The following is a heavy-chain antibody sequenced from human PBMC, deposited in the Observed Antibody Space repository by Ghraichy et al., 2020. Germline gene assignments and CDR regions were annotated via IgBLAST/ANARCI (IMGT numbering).Heavy chain of an antibody. CDR3: ARVEYDFWSGYPYYYYYGMDV. CDR2: IKQDGSEK. D-gene: IGHD3-3*01. J-gene: IGHJ6*02. CDR1: GFTFSGYW. V-gene: IGHV3-7*01. Sequence: GGSLRLSCAASGFTFSGYWMSWVRQAPGKGLEWVANIKQDGSEKYYVDSVKGRFTISRDNAKNSLYLQMNSLRAEDTAVYYCARVEYDFWSGYPYYYYYGMDVWGQGTTVTVSS.